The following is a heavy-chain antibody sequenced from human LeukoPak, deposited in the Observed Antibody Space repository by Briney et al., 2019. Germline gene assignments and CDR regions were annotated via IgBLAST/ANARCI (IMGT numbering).Heavy chain of an antibody. D-gene: IGHD5-24*01. CDR2: INSDGSST. Sequence: GGSLRLSCAASGFTFSSYCMLWVRQAPGKGVVWVSRINSDGSSTSYADSVKGRFTISRDNAKNTLYLQMNSLRAEDTAVYYCARAGRDGYKIGSFDYWGQGTLVTVSS. CDR3: ARAGRDGYKIGSFDY. V-gene: IGHV3-74*01. CDR1: GFTFSSYC. J-gene: IGHJ4*02.